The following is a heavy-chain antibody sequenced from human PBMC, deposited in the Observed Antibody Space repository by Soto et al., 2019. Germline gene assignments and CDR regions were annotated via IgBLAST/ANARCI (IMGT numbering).Heavy chain of an antibody. V-gene: IGHV1-46*01. CDR3: ARDQDGSGSYYFNWFDP. CDR2: INPSGGST. D-gene: IGHD3-10*01. CDR1: GYTFTRYY. Sequence: ASLKVSCKASGYTFTRYYMNWVRQAPGQGLEWMGIINPSGGSTSYAQKFQGRVTLTRDTSTSTVYMELSSLKSEDTAVYYCARDQDGSGSYYFNWFDPWGQGTLVTVSS. J-gene: IGHJ5*02.